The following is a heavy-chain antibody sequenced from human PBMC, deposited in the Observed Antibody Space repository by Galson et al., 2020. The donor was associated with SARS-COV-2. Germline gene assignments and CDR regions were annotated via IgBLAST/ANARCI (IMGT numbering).Heavy chain of an antibody. CDR3: AREVYSGTYYFDY. D-gene: IGHD1-26*01. CDR1: GFRFGDYA. Sequence: GESLKIFCTTSGFRFGDYAVSWFRQAPGKGPERVGSLRSKGYGGTIEYAASVKGRFTISRDDSTSIAYLQMYSLKTEDTAVYFCAREVYSGTYYFDYWGQGTLVTVSS. CDR2: LRSKGYGGTI. V-gene: IGHV3-49*03. J-gene: IGHJ4*02.